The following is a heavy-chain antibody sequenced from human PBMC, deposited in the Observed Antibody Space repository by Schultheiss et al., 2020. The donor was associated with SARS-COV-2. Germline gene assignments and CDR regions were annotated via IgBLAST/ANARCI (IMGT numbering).Heavy chain of an antibody. V-gene: IGHV3-23*01. CDR3: ARVAGMEKDSSSWEPFDY. J-gene: IGHJ4*02. CDR1: GFTVSSNY. Sequence: GESLKISCAASGFTVSSNYMSWVRQAPGKGLEWVSAISGSGGSTYYADSVKGRFTISRDNSKNTLYLQMNSLRAEDTAVYYCARVAGMEKDSSSWEPFDYWGQGTLVTVSS. CDR2: ISGSGGST. D-gene: IGHD6-13*01.